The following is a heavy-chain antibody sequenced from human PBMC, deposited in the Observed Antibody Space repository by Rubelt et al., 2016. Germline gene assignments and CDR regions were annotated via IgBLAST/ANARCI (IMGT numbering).Heavy chain of an antibody. CDR2: IIPLLDTP. CDR1: GGSFNSEA. V-gene: IGHV1-69*08. Sequence: QVQLVQSGAAVKKPGSSVRVSCKASGGSFNSEAISWVRQAPGQGHEWMGRIIPLLDTPRYAQKFKGRVPIAADKSPSSADSDLCSLRSEDTAIYYCARAGRYDNFDLWCQGTLVSVSS. CDR3: ARAGRYDNFDL. D-gene: IGHD2-2*01. J-gene: IGHJ4*02.